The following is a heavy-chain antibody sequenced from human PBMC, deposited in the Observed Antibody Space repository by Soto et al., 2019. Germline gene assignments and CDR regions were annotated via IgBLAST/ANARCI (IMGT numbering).Heavy chain of an antibody. D-gene: IGHD2-15*01. CDR1: GFTFSSYA. J-gene: IGHJ4*02. CDR3: AKFACCPGGSCSVYFES. V-gene: IGHV3-23*01. Sequence: EVQVLESGAGLIQPGGSLRLSCAASGFTFSSYAMSWVRQAAGKGLERVSSISGSAGRIHYADSAKSRFTISRDNSKNKMFLQMSGLGAEDTAIYYCAKFACCPGGSCSVYFESWGQGALVSVSS. CDR2: ISGSAGRI.